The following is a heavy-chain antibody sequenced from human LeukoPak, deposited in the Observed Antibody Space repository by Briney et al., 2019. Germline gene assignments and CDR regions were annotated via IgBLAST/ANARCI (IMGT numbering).Heavy chain of an antibody. V-gene: IGHV4-39*07. CDR2: IYYTGST. CDR3: ARAVGTDGYNLWVY. D-gene: IGHD5-24*01. Sequence: PGGTLRLSCAASGFTFSSYGMSWVRQAPGKGLEWIGTIYYTGSTYYNPSLKSRVTISVDTSKNQFSLKLTSVTAADTAVYYCARAVGTDGYNLWVYWGQGTLVTVSS. J-gene: IGHJ4*02. CDR1: GFTFSSYG.